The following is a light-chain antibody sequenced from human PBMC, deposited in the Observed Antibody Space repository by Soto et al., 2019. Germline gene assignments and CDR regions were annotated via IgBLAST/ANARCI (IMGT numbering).Light chain of an antibody. CDR1: SNDVGGYNL. J-gene: IGLJ1*01. V-gene: IGLV2-23*01. Sequence: QSVLTQPASVSGSPGQSIIISCSGSSNDVGGYNLVSWYQHHPDKAPKVIIYEGTKRPSGLSTRFSGSKSGNTASLTISGLQAEDEADYYCCSYAGGRTYVFGSGTK. CDR3: CSYAGGRTYV. CDR2: EGT.